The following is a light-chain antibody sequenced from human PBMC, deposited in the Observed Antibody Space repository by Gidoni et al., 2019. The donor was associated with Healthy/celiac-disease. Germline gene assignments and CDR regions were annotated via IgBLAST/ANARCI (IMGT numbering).Light chain of an antibody. V-gene: IGKV3-20*01. CDR1: QSVSSSY. J-gene: IGKJ2*01. Sequence: EIVLTQSPGTLSLSPGERATLSCRASQSVSSSYLAWYQQKPGQAPRLLIYGASGRATGIPDRFSGSGSGTDFTLTISRLEPEDFAVYYCQQYGSSPPYTFXXXTKLEIK. CDR2: GAS. CDR3: QQYGSSPPYT.